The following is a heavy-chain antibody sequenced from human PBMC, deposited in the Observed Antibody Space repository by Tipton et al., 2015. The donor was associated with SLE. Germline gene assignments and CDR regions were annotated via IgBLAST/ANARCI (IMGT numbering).Heavy chain of an antibody. J-gene: IGHJ4*02. CDR1: GGSISKTHW. V-gene: IGHV4-4*02. D-gene: IGHD2-21*01. CDR2: IYHSGST. Sequence: TLSLTCVVSGGSISKTHWWSWVRQPPGKGLEWIGEIYHSGSTNYNPSLKGRVTISVDRSKNQISLKLTSVTAADTAVYYCARGYCGGDCYSPDYWGQGTLVTVSS. CDR3: ARGYCGGDCYSPDY.